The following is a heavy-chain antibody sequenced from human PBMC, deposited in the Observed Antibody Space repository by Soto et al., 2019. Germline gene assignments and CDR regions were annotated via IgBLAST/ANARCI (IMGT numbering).Heavy chain of an antibody. CDR1: GGTFSSYA. J-gene: IGHJ3*02. CDR2: FDPEDGET. CDR3: ATIMITYGRAFDI. D-gene: IGHD3-16*01. V-gene: IGHV1-24*01. Sequence: ASVKVSCKASGGTFSSYAISWVRQAPGQGLEWMGGFDPEDGETIYAQKFQGRVTMTEDTSTDTAYMELSSLRSEDTAVYYCATIMITYGRAFDIWGQGTMVTVSS.